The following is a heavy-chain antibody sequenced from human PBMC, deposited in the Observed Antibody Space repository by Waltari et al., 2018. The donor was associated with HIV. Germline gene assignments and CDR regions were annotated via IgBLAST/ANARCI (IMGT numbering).Heavy chain of an antibody. CDR2: ISGSGGST. D-gene: IGHD6-13*01. V-gene: IGHV3-23*01. CDR3: AKDHSALRIAGARGYYGMDV. Sequence: EVQLLESGGGLVQPGGSLRLSCAASGFTFSSYVMSWVRQAPGKGLEWVSGISGSGGSTYYVDSVKGRFTISRDNSKNTLYLQMNSLRAEDTAVYYCAKDHSALRIAGARGYYGMDVWGQGTTVTVSS. CDR1: GFTFSSYV. J-gene: IGHJ6*02.